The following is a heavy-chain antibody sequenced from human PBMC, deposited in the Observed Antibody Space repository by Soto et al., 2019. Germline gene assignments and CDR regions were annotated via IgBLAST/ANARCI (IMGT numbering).Heavy chain of an antibody. CDR3: ASHYDMWSGYLSPVDY. D-gene: IGHD3-22*01. J-gene: IGHJ4*02. V-gene: IGHV3-11*01. CDR1: GYTFSDYY. Sequence: QVQLVESGGDLVKPGGSLRLSCPASGYTFSDYYMSWIRQAPGKGLEWISYIDTSGTKIYYADSVKGRFTITRDNAKNSQYLELSRQRDEDTAVYYCASHYDMWSGYLSPVDYWGQVTLVTVSS. CDR2: IDTSGTKI.